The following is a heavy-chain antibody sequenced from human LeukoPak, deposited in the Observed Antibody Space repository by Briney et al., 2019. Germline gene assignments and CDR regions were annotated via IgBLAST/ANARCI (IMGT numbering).Heavy chain of an antibody. J-gene: IGHJ4*02. D-gene: IGHD6-13*01. CDR1: GFTFSNCA. CDR2: IRYDGSNK. CDR3: VSSNSAGSSWRPFDN. Sequence: PGGSLRLSCAASGFTFSNCAMHWVRQAPGKGLEWVAFIRYDGSNKFYVDSVKGRFTISRDNSKNTVYLQMNNLRGEDTAVYYCVSSNSAGSSWRPFDNWGQGTLVTVSS. V-gene: IGHV3-30*02.